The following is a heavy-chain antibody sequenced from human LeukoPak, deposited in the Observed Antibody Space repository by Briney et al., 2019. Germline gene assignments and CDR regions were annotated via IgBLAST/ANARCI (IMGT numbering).Heavy chain of an antibody. V-gene: IGHV3-11*01. J-gene: IGHJ4*02. CDR3: GRTRIFRVGHPPDDDS. D-gene: IGHD2/OR15-2a*01. CDR1: GFTFSDHY. CDR2: ISSSGSNV. Sequence: GGSLRLSCAASGFTFSDHYMTWVRQPPGKGLEWVSHISSSGSNVYYADSVKGRFTISRDNAKNSLSLQMNSLTAEDTAVYYCGRTRIFRVGHPPDDDSWGQGILVIVSS.